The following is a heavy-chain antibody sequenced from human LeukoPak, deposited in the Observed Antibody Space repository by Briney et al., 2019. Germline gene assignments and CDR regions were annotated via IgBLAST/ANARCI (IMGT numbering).Heavy chain of an antibody. Sequence: SETLSLTCTVSGASISNVDFYWTWIRQAPGKGLEWIGYIYNSGSTHYNPSLKSRVTISVDTSKNQFSLKLSSVTAADTAVYYCARGAVVTPLDYWGQGTLVTVSS. V-gene: IGHV4-30-4*08. CDR2: IYNSGST. D-gene: IGHD4-23*01. CDR1: GASISNVDFY. CDR3: ARGAVVTPLDY. J-gene: IGHJ4*02.